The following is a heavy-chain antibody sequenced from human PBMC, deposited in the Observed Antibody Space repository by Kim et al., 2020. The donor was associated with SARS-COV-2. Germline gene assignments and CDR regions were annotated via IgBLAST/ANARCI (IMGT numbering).Heavy chain of an antibody. J-gene: IGHJ4*02. Sequence: STNYDPSLKSRVTISVDTSKNQFSLKLSSVTAADTAVYYCARYSSGWYSYWGQGTLVTVSS. CDR3: ARYSSGWYSY. D-gene: IGHD6-19*01. CDR2: ST. V-gene: IGHV4-59*01.